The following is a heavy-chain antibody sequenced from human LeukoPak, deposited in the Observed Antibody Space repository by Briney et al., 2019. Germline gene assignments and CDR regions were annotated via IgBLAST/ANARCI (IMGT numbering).Heavy chain of an antibody. Sequence: GGSLGLSCAASGFTFSSYSMNWVRQPPGKGLEWVSYIDSISSTLYYADSVKGRFTISRDNSKNTLYLQMNSLRAEDTAVYYCARDLEVGANYFDYWGQGTLVTVSS. V-gene: IGHV3-48*01. CDR1: GFTFSSYS. CDR3: ARDLEVGANYFDY. J-gene: IGHJ4*02. CDR2: IDSISSTL. D-gene: IGHD1-26*01.